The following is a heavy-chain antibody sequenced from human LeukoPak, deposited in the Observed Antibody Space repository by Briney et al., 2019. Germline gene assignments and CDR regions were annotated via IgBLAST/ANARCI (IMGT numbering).Heavy chain of an antibody. V-gene: IGHV3-74*01. J-gene: IGHJ4*02. CDR2: INSDGSIT. Sequence: PGGSLRLSCVASGFTFSSYWMHWVRQAPGKGLVWVSRINSDGSITNYADSVKGRFTISRDKARNTLYLQMNSLRAEDTAVYYCARAVSFRFDYWGQGSLVTVSS. CDR3: ARAVSFRFDY. CDR1: GFTFSSYW. D-gene: IGHD3-10*01.